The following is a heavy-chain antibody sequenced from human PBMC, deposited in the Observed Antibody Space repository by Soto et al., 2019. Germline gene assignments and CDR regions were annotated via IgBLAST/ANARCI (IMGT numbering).Heavy chain of an antibody. V-gene: IGHV3-11*01. J-gene: IGHJ3*02. CDR1: EFTFSDYY. D-gene: IGHD3-22*01. CDR2: ISNTGRTI. CDR3: ARDLYDSSGYYYVEAHAFDI. Sequence: PGGSLRLSCTASEFTFSDYYMNWIRQAPGKGLEWVSYISNTGRTIYYAASVKGRFTISRDNAKNSLYLQMNSLRAEDTAVYYCARDLYDSSGYYYVEAHAFDIWGQGTMVTVSS.